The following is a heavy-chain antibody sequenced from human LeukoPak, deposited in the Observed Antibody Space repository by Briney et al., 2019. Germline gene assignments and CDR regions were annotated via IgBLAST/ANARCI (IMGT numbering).Heavy chain of an antibody. J-gene: IGHJ4*02. CDR2: INPSGGST. D-gene: IGHD1-26*01. V-gene: IGHV1-46*01. Sequence: GASVKVSCKASGYTLTNHYMHWVRQAPGQGLEWMGQINPSGGSTTYAQKFQGRVTMTRDTSINTAYMELSSLKSDDTAVYYCARGWELNARFFDYWGQGTLVTVSS. CDR1: GYTLTNHY. CDR3: ARGWELNARFFDY.